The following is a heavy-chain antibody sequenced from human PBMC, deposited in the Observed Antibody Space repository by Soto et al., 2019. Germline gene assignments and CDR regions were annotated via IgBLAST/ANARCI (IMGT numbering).Heavy chain of an antibody. Sequence: QLVESGGGVVQPGRSLRLSCAASAFTFSSYAMHWVRQAPGKGLEWVAIILSDGSSKYYADSVKGRFTISRDNSKNTLYLQMNSLGGEDTAVYYCARTRPTPDGSGTYYIMGSYPYGMEVWGQGTTVTVSS. D-gene: IGHD3-10*01. CDR2: ILSDGSSK. J-gene: IGHJ6*02. CDR1: AFTFSSYA. CDR3: ARTRPTPDGSGTYYIMGSYPYGMEV. V-gene: IGHV3-30-3*01.